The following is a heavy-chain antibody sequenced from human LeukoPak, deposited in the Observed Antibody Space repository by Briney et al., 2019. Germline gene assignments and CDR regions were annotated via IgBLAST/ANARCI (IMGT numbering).Heavy chain of an antibody. J-gene: IGHJ4*02. D-gene: IGHD6-19*01. CDR1: GGTFSSYA. CDR2: ISAYNGNT. V-gene: IGHV1-18*01. CDR3: ARDSRSGWYLYYFDY. Sequence: ASVKVSCKASGGTFSSYAISWVRQAPGQGLEWMGWISAYNGNTNYAQKLQGRVTMTTDTSTSTAYMELRSLRSDDTAVYYCARDSRSGWYLYYFDYWGQGTLVTVSS.